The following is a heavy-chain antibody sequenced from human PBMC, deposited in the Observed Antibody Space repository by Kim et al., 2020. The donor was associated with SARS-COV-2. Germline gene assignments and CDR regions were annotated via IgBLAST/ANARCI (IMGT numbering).Heavy chain of an antibody. Sequence: SETLSLTCTVSGGSISSRSYYWGWIRQPPGKGLEWIGSIYYSGSTYYNPSLKSRVTISVDTSKNQFSLKLSSVTAADTAVYYCARRPWYYYDSSGYYEGAWTWGQGTLVTVSS. D-gene: IGHD3-22*01. J-gene: IGHJ4*02. CDR3: ARRPWYYYDSSGYYEGAWT. CDR2: IYYSGST. CDR1: GGSISSRSYY. V-gene: IGHV4-39*01.